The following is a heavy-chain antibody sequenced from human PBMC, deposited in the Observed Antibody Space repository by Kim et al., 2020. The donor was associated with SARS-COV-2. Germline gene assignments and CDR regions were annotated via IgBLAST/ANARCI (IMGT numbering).Heavy chain of an antibody. CDR2: ISGSGGST. CDR3: AKDHYYDSSGYYYDGSGWFDP. D-gene: IGHD3-22*01. CDR1: GFTFSSYA. V-gene: IGHV3-23*01. J-gene: IGHJ5*02. Sequence: GGSLRLSCAASGFTFSSYAMSWVRQAPGKGLEWVSAISGSGGSTYYADSVKGRFTISRDNSKNTLYLQMNSLRAEDTAVYYCAKDHYYDSSGYYYDGSGWFDPWGQGTLVTVSS.